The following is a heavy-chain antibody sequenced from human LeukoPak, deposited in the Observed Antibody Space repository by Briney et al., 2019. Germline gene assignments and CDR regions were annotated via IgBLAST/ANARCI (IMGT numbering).Heavy chain of an antibody. CDR1: GFTFNSHW. D-gene: IGHD2-2*01. J-gene: IGHJ4*02. CDR2: INSDGSST. CDR3: ARAPYYCSTTSCYTSLNFDY. V-gene: IGHV3-74*01. Sequence: GGSLRLSCAASGFTFNSHWMHWVRQAPGKGLVWVSRINSDGSSTSYADSVKGRLTFSRDNAKNTLYLQMNSLRAEDTAVYYCARAPYYCSTTSCYTSLNFDYWGQGTLVTVSS.